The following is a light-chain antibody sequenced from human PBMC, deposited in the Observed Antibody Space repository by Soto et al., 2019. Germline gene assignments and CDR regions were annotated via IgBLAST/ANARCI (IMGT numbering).Light chain of an antibody. J-gene: IGKJ1*01. V-gene: IGKV1-9*01. CDR1: QGISSS. CDR2: ASS. CDR3: QQIDSYPRT. Sequence: QFTKSPSSLSASVGDRVTITCRAGQGISSSLAWYQQKPGKAPNLLISASSTLQTGVPSRFSGSGSGTDFALTIISLQPEDFATYYCQQIDSYPRTFGQGTRVDIK.